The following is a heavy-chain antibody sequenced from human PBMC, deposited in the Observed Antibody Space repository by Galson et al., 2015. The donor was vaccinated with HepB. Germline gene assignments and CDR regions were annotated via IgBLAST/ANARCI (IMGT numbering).Heavy chain of an antibody. V-gene: IGHV3-30*18. J-gene: IGHJ5*02. CDR2: ISYDGSNK. D-gene: IGHD3-3*01. CDR1: GFTFSSYG. CDR3: AKDGVPPLRFLEWQGGWFDP. Sequence: SLRLSCAASGFTFSSYGMHWVRQAPGKGLEWVAVISYDGSNKYYADSVKGRFTISRDNSKNTLYLQMNSLRAEDTAVYYCAKDGVPPLRFLEWQGGWFDPWGQGTLVTVSS.